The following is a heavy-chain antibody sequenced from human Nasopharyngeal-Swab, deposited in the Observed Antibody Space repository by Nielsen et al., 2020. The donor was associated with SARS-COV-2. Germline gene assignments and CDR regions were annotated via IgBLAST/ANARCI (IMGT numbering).Heavy chain of an antibody. CDR3: AKVAAAAYYFDY. V-gene: IGHV3-30-3*01. CDR2: ISYDGSNK. J-gene: IGHJ4*02. CDR1: GFTFSSYA. Sequence: GESLKISCAASGFTFSSYAMHWVRQAPGKGLEWVAVISYDGSNKYYVDSVKGRFTISRDNSKNTLYLQMNSLRAEDTAVYYCAKVAAAAYYFDYWGQGTLVTVSS. D-gene: IGHD6-25*01.